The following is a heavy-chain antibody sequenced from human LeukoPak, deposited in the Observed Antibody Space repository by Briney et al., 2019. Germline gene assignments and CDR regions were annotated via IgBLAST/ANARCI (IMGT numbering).Heavy chain of an antibody. CDR3: AVDIVVVVAAWDYMDV. Sequence: GGSLRLSCAASGFNFSSYWMSWVRQAPGKGLEWVANIKQDGSEKYYVDSVKGRFTISRDNAKNSLYLQMNSLRAEDTAVYYCAVDIVVVVAAWDYMDVWGKGTTVTVSS. V-gene: IGHV3-7*01. CDR2: IKQDGSEK. J-gene: IGHJ6*03. CDR1: GFNFSSYW. D-gene: IGHD2-15*01.